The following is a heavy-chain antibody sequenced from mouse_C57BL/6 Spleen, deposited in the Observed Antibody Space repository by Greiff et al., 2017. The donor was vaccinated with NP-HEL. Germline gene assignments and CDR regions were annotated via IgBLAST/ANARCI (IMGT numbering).Heavy chain of an antibody. V-gene: IGHV1-15*01. CDR2: IDPETGGT. D-gene: IGHD2-1*01. CDR3: TRERGNYAFDY. CDR1: GYTFTDYE. J-gene: IGHJ2*01. Sequence: VQRVESGAELVRPGASVTLSCKASGYTFTDYEMHWVKQTPVHGLEWIGAIDPETGGTAYNQKFKGKAILTADKSSSTAYMELRSLTSEDSAVYYCTRERGNYAFDYWGQGTTLTVSS.